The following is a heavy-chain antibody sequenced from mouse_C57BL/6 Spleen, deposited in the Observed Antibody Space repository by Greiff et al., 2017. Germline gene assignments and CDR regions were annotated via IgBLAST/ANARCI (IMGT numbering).Heavy chain of an antibody. Sequence: DVMLVESGGDLVKPGGSLKLSCAASGFTFSSYGMSWVRQTPDKRLEWVATISSGGSYTYYPDSVKGRFTISRDHAKNTLYLQMSSLKSEDTAMYYCARPPYGSEGYFDCWGQGTTLTVSS. CDR1: GFTFSSYG. J-gene: IGHJ2*01. CDR3: ARPPYGSEGYFDC. D-gene: IGHD1-2*01. CDR2: ISSGGSYT. V-gene: IGHV5-6*02.